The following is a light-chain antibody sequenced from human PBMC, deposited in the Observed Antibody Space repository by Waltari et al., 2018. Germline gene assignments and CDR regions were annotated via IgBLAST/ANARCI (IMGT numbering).Light chain of an antibody. V-gene: IGLV2-23*02. CDR1: SSDVGSYNL. CDR2: EVS. Sequence: QSALTQPASVSGSPGQSITISCTGTSSDVGSYNLVSWYHQHPGKAPKLMIFEVSKRPSGVSNRFSGSKSGNTASLTISGLQAEDEADYYCCSYAGRSTLEVFGTGTKVTVL. J-gene: IGLJ1*01. CDR3: CSYAGRSTLEV.